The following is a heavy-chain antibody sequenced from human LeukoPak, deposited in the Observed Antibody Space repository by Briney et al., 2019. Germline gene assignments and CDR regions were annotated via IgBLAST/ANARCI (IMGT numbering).Heavy chain of an antibody. CDR1: GYTFTSCY. D-gene: IGHD6-13*01. V-gene: IGHV1-46*01. CDR3: ARVYGSTWGYFDY. J-gene: IGHJ4*02. CDR2: VTPRSGST. Sequence: ASVKVSCKASGYTFTSCYMLWVRQAPGQGLEWMGMVTPRSGSTTYAQKFQGRVTMTRDTSTNTVYMELSSLRSEDTAVYYCARVYGSTWGYFDYWGQGTLVTVSS.